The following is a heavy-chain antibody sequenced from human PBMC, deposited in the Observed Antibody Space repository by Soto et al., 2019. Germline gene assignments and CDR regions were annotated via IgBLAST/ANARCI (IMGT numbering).Heavy chain of an antibody. CDR2: IIGIFGTA. Sequence: QVQLVQSGTEVKEPGSSVKVSCKASGGTFGSYSISWVRQAPGQGLEWMGGIIGIFGTANYAQKFQGRVTITADKSTSTAYMELSSLRSEDTAVYYGARQQGTAAANDYWGQGTLVTVSS. V-gene: IGHV1-69*06. D-gene: IGHD6-13*01. CDR1: GGTFGSYS. CDR3: ARQQGTAAANDY. J-gene: IGHJ4*02.